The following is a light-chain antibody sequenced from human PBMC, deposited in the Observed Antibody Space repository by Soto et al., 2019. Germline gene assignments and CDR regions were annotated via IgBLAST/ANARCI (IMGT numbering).Light chain of an antibody. J-gene: IGKJ1*01. CDR3: QQYGSSSWT. Sequence: EIVVTQSPGTLSLSPGERATLSCRASQSVSSSYLAWYQQKPGQAPRLLIYGASSRATGIPDRFSGSGSGTDFTLTINRLEPEDFAVYYCQQYGSSSWTFGQGTKVEIK. CDR2: GAS. CDR1: QSVSSSY. V-gene: IGKV3-20*01.